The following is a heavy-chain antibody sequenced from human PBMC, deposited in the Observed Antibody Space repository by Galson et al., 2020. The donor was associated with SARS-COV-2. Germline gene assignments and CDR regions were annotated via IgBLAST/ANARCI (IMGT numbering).Heavy chain of an antibody. CDR3: ARSLSGAGYSSSLGAFDI. CDR1: GFTFSSYA. J-gene: IGHJ3*02. Sequence: QLGESLKISCAASGFTFSSYAMHWVRQAPGKRLEWVAVILYDGSNKYYADSVKGRFTISRDNSKNTLYLQMNSLRAQDTAVYYCARSLSGAGYSSSLGAFDIWGQGTMVTVSS. D-gene: IGHD6-13*01. V-gene: IGHV3-30*04. CDR2: ILYDGSNK.